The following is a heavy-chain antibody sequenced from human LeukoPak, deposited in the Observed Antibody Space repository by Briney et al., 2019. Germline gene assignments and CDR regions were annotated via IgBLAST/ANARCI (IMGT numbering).Heavy chain of an antibody. Sequence: ASVKVSCKASGHTFTTYYMHWVRQAPGQGLEWMGIINPSGGSTSYAQKFQGRVTMTRDTSTITVYMELSSLRSEDTAVYYCARVGTNPLPDAFDIWGQGTMVTVS. CDR2: INPSGGST. CDR1: GHTFTTYY. V-gene: IGHV1-46*01. J-gene: IGHJ3*02. CDR3: ARVGTNPLPDAFDI. D-gene: IGHD2-2*01.